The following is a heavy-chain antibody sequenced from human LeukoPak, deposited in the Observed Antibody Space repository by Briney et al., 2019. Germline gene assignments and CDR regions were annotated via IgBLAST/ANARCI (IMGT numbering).Heavy chain of an antibody. CDR2: INQDGSEK. D-gene: IGHD2-15*01. J-gene: IGHJ4*02. V-gene: IGHV3-7*03. Sequence: QAGGSLRLSCAASGFTFRSYWMSWVRQAPGRGLEWVANINQDGSEKYYVDSVKGRFTISRDNAKNSLYLQLNSLRAEDTAMYYCARALNVAHYWGQGALVTVSS. CDR3: ARALNVAHY. CDR1: GFTFRSYW.